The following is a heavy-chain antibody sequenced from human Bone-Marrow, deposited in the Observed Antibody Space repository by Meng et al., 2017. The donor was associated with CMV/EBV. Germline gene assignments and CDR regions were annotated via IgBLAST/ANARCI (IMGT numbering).Heavy chain of an antibody. Sequence: ASGFTFSSDAMSWVRQAPGKGLEWVSAISGSGGSTYDADAVKGRFTISRDNSKNTLYLQMNSLRAEDTAVYYCAKDAGMVATADDYWGQGTLVTVSS. CDR2: ISGSGGST. D-gene: IGHD5-12*01. CDR3: AKDAGMVATADDY. V-gene: IGHV3-23*01. CDR1: GFTFSSDA. J-gene: IGHJ4*02.